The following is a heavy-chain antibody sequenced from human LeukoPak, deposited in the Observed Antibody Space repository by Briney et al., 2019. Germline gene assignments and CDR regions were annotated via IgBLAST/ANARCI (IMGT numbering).Heavy chain of an antibody. Sequence: PSETLSLTCTVSGGSISSSSYYWGWIRQPPGKGLEWIGSIYYSGSTYYNPSLKSRVTISVDTSKNQFSLKLSSVTAADTAVYDCAITAARDYYYMDVWGKGTTVTVSS. CDR2: IYYSGST. CDR3: AITAARDYYYMDV. D-gene: IGHD6-13*01. J-gene: IGHJ6*03. CDR1: GGSISSSSYY. V-gene: IGHV4-39*01.